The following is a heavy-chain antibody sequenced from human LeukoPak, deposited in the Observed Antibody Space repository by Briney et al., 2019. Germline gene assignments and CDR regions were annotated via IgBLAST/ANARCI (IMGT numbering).Heavy chain of an antibody. CDR2: IKQDGSKK. CDR1: GFTFSTYW. J-gene: IGHJ4*02. D-gene: IGHD3-3*01. CDR3: AREDFWSGFFDY. Sequence: GGSLRLSCATSGFTFSTYWMNWVRQAPGKGLEWVASIKQDGSKKYYVDSVKGRFTISRDNAKNSLYLQMNSLRAEDTAVYYCAREDFWSGFFDYWGQGTLVTVSS. V-gene: IGHV3-7*01.